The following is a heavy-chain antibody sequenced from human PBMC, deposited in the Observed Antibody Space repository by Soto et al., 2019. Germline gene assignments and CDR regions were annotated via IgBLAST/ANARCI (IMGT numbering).Heavy chain of an antibody. CDR3: ARDKYIGGYDYGHYFDY. J-gene: IGHJ4*02. CDR1: GFTFSSYG. D-gene: IGHD5-12*01. CDR2: IWYDGSNK. V-gene: IGHV3-33*01. Sequence: PGGSLRLSCAASGFTFSSYGMHWVRQAPGKGLEWVAVIWYDGSNKYYADSVKGRFTISRDNSKNTLYLQMNSLRAEDTAVYYCARDKYIGGYDYGHYFDYWGQGTLVTVSS.